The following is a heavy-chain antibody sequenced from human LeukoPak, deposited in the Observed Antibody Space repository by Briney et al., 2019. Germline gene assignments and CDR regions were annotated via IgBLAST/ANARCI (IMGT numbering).Heavy chain of an antibody. CDR3: ARGGATMVRGVHGY. V-gene: IGHV4-34*01. D-gene: IGHD3-10*01. Sequence: SETLSLTCAVYGGSFSGYYWNWIRQPPGKGLEWIGEINHSGSTNYNPSLKSRVTISVDTSKNQFSLKLSSVTAADTAVYHCARGGATMVRGVHGYWGQGTLVTVSS. J-gene: IGHJ4*02. CDR2: INHSGST. CDR1: GGSFSGYY.